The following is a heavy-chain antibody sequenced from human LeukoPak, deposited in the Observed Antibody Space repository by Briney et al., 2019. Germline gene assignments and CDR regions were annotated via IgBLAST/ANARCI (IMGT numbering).Heavy chain of an antibody. D-gene: IGHD6-6*01. Sequence: GGSLRLSCAASGFTFTNYWMHWVRQAPGMGLVWVSRLPPDELGIIYADSVKGRFTVSRDNAKNTVYLQMSNLRVDDTAMYYCVGTIASRGSEYWGQGALVTVSS. CDR2: LPPDELGI. CDR1: GFTFTNYW. V-gene: IGHV3-74*01. CDR3: VGTIASRGSEY. J-gene: IGHJ4*02.